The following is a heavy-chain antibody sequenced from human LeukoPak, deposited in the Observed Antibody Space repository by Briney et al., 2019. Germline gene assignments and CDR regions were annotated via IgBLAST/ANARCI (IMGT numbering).Heavy chain of an antibody. CDR3: ARQGGYNVHGYGMDV. J-gene: IGHJ6*02. CDR2: IYYSGST. D-gene: IGHD5-24*01. CDR1: GGSISSSSYY. V-gene: IGHV4-39*01. Sequence: SETLSLTCTVSGGSISSSSYYWGWVRQPPGKGLEWIGSIYYSGSTYYNPSLKSRVTISVDTSKNQFSLKLSSVTAADTAVYYCARQGGYNVHGYGMDVWGQGTTVTVSS.